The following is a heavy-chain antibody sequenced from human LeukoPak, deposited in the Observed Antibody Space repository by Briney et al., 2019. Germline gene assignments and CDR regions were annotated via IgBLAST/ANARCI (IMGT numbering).Heavy chain of an antibody. D-gene: IGHD3-10*01. Sequence: SVKVSCKASGGTFSSYAISWVRQAPGQGLEWMGGIIPIFDTANYAQKFQGRVTITTDESTSTAYMELSSLRSEDTAVYYCARSQPYYYGSGNLYNWFDPWGQGTLVTVSS. J-gene: IGHJ5*02. CDR1: GGTFSSYA. V-gene: IGHV1-69*05. CDR3: ARSQPYYYGSGNLYNWFDP. CDR2: IIPIFDTA.